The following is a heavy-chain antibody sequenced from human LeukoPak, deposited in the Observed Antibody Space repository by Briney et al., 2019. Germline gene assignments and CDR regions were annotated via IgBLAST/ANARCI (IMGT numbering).Heavy chain of an antibody. J-gene: IGHJ6*02. CDR3: AGDRRLGDFWSGYYWNYGMDV. D-gene: IGHD3-3*01. V-gene: IGHV4-59*01. CDR1: GGSISSYY. CDR2: IYYSGST. Sequence: SETLSLTCTVSGGSISSYYWSWIRQPPGKGLEWIGYIYYSGSTNYNPSLKSRVTISVDTSKNQFSLKLSSVTAADTAVYYCAGDRRLGDFWSGYYWNYGMDVWGQGTTVTVSS.